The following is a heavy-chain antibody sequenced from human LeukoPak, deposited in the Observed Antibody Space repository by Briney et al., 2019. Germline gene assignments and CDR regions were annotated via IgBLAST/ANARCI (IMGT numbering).Heavy chain of an antibody. Sequence: GASVKVSCKASGYSFTGYYIHWVRQAPGQGLEWMGWINPNSGATNYAQKFQVRVTVTRDTSISTAYMELSRLGSDDTAVYFCARDQNYFDTTTYYGMDYWGQGTLVTVSS. V-gene: IGHV1-2*02. CDR3: ARDQNYFDTTTYYGMDY. CDR1: GYSFTGYY. D-gene: IGHD3-22*01. J-gene: IGHJ4*02. CDR2: INPNSGAT.